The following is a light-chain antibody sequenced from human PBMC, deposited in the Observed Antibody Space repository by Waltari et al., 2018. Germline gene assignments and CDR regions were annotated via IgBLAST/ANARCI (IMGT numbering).Light chain of an antibody. CDR2: GAS. V-gene: IGKV3-15*01. CDR1: QNIHDN. J-gene: IGKJ4*01. Sequence: EVLMTQSPATLSVSPGERGTLSCRASQNIHDNLAWYQQKPGQAPRLLIYGASTRATAIPARFRGSGSGTEFTLTISSLQSEDLAIYYCQQYNKWPPLTFGGGTKVEIK. CDR3: QQYNKWPPLT.